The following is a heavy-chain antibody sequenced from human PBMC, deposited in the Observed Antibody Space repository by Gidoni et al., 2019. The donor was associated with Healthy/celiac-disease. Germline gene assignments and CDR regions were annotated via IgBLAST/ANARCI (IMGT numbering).Heavy chain of an antibody. V-gene: IGHV4-59*01. Sequence: STNYNPSLKSRVTISVDTSKNQFSLKLSSVTAADTAVYYCARSLLSEYFQHWGQGTLVTVSS. CDR2: ST. J-gene: IGHJ1*01. CDR3: ARSLLSEYFQH.